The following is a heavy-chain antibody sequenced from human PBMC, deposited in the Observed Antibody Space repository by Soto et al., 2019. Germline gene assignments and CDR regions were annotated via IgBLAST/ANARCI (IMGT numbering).Heavy chain of an antibody. Sequence: PSETLSLTCTVSGGSISSSSYYWGWIRQPPGEGLEWIGNIYYTGSTYYNPSLKSRVTISVDTSKNQFSLKLSSVTAADTAVYYCMLGSGWKDFDYWGQGTLVTVSS. CDR3: MLGSGWKDFDY. V-gene: IGHV4-39*01. D-gene: IGHD3-22*01. J-gene: IGHJ4*02. CDR1: GGSISSSSYY. CDR2: IYYTGST.